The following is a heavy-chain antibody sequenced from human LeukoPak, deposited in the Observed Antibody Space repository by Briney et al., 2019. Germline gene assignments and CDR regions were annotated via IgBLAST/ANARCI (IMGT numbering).Heavy chain of an antibody. V-gene: IGHV3-23*01. J-gene: IGHJ4*02. Sequence: PGGSLRLSCAASGFTFSSYAMSWVRQAPGKGLEWVSAISGSGGSTYYADSVKGRFTISRDNSKNTLYLQMNSLRAEDTAVYYCAKSLNYIAARPGYFDYWGQGTLVTVSS. CDR3: AKSLNYIAARPGYFDY. D-gene: IGHD6-6*01. CDR2: ISGSGGST. CDR1: GFTFSSYA.